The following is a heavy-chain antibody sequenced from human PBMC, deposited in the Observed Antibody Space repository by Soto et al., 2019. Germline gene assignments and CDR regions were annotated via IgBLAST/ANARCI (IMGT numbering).Heavy chain of an antibody. CDR1: GGSISSGGYY. V-gene: IGHV4-31*03. J-gene: IGHJ3*02. CDR3: AREKPPYYYDSSGLDAFDI. CDR2: IYYSGST. Sequence: QVQLQESGPGLVKPSQTLSLTCTVSGGSISSGGYYWSWIRQHPGKGLEWIGYIYYSGSTSDNPTVKSRVTISVDTSKNQFSLKLSSVTAADTAVYYCAREKPPYYYDSSGLDAFDIWGQGTMVTVSS. D-gene: IGHD3-22*01.